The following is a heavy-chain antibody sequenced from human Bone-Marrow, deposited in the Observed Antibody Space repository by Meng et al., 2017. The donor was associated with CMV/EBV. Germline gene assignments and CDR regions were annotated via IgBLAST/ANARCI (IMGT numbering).Heavy chain of an antibody. CDR2: IAYDGSIE. Sequence: GGSLRLSCVASGSTLSGYNMHWARQAPGKGLEWVALIAYDGSIEYYADSVRGRFTISRDNSKNTLYVHMNSLRPEDTATYYCARDVTTLGYSGMDVWGQGTTVTVSS. CDR1: GSTLSGYN. J-gene: IGHJ6*02. CDR3: ARDVTTLGYSGMDV. V-gene: IGHV3-30*14. D-gene: IGHD4-11*01.